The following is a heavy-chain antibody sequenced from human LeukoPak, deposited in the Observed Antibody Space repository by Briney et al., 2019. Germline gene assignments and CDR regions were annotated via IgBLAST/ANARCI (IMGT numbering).Heavy chain of an antibody. CDR1: GYTFTSYA. J-gene: IGHJ6*03. CDR3: ARSAGYCSGGSCYYYYYMDV. V-gene: IGHV1-8*02. D-gene: IGHD2-15*01. Sequence: ASVKVSCKASGYTFTSYAMNWVRQAPGQGLEWMGWMNPNSGNTGYAQKFQGRVTMTRNTSISTAYMELSSLRSEDTAVYYCARSAGYCSGGSCYYYYYMDVWGKGTTVTVSS. CDR2: MNPNSGNT.